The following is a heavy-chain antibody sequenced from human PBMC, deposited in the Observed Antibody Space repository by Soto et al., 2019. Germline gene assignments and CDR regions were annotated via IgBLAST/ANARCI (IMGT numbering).Heavy chain of an antibody. CDR3: ARGWAVAGLAFDY. CDR2: INHSGST. Sequence: SETLSLTCAVYGGSFSGYYWSWIRQPPGKGLEWIGEINHSGSTNYNPSLKSRVTISVDTSKNQFSLKLSSVTAADTAVYYCARGWAVAGLAFDYWGQGTLVTVSS. V-gene: IGHV4-34*01. J-gene: IGHJ4*02. CDR1: GGSFSGYY. D-gene: IGHD6-19*01.